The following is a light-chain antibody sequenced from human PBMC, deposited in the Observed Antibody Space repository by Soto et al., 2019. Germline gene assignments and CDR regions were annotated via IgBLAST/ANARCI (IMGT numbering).Light chain of an antibody. V-gene: IGKV3-20*01. Sequence: EIVLTQSPGILSLSPGDRATLACRASQSISSHDLAWYQQKPGQAPRLLIYGTSSRATGIPDRFSGSGSGTDFTLTISILEPEDFAVYYWPLLGSSRYTFGQGTKLEIK. J-gene: IGKJ2*01. CDR3: PLLGSSRYT. CDR2: GTS. CDR1: QSISSHD.